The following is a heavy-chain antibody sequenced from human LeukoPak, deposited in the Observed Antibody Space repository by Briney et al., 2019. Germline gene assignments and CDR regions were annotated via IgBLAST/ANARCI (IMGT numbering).Heavy chain of an antibody. CDR1: GYTFTGYY. D-gene: IGHD3-22*01. CDR3: ARSATRDSSGYHRNGYFQH. J-gene: IGHJ1*01. CDR2: INPNSGGT. Sequence: ASVKVSCKASGYTFTGYYMHWVRQAPGQGLEWMGWINPNSGGTNYAQKFQGRVTMTRDTSISTAYMELSRLRSDDTAVYYCARSATRDSSGYHRNGYFQHWGQGTLVTVSS. V-gene: IGHV1-2*02.